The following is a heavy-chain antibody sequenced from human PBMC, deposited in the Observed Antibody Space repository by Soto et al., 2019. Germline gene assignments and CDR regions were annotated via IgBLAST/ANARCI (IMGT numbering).Heavy chain of an antibody. D-gene: IGHD3-10*01. CDR3: WFGEFRMDV. V-gene: IGHV4-39*01. J-gene: IGHJ6*02. CDR2: IYYSGST. CDR1: GGSISSSSYY. Sequence: SETLSLTRTVSGGSISSSSYYWGWIRQPPGKGLEWIGSIYYSGSTYYNPSLKSRVTISVDTSKNQFSLKLSSVTAADTAVYYCWFGEFRMDVWGQGTTVTVSS.